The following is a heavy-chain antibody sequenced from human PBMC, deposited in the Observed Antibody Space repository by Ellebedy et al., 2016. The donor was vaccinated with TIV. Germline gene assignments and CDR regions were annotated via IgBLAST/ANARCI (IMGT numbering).Heavy chain of an antibody. J-gene: IGHJ3*02. V-gene: IGHV4-39*02. D-gene: IGHD3-22*01. Sequence: SETLSLTCTVSGGSLSSSSYYWGWIRQPPGKGLEWIGTIYYGGSTYYNPSLKSRVTISVDTSQNQFSLKLSSVTAADTAVYYCAREGLTGSSGPGSAFDIWGQGTMVTVSS. CDR3: AREGLTGSSGPGSAFDI. CDR1: GGSLSSSSYY. CDR2: IYYGGST.